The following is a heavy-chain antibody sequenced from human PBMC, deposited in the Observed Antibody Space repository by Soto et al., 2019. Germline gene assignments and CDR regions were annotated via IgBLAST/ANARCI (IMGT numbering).Heavy chain of an antibody. CDR1: GGSISSYY. CDR2: IYYSGST. J-gene: IGHJ4*02. CDR3: ARGMGAITMIEGSDS. D-gene: IGHD3-22*01. V-gene: IGHV4-59*08. Sequence: SETLSLTCPVSGGSISSYYWSWIRQPPGKGLEWIGYIYYSGSTNYNPSLKSRVTISVDTSKNQFSLKLSSVTAADTAVYYCARGMGAITMIEGSDSWGQGTLVTVSS.